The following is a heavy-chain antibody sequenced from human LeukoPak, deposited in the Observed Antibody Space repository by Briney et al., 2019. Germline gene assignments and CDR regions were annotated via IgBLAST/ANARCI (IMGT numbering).Heavy chain of an antibody. CDR2: IIPIFGTA. CDR1: GGTFSSYA. D-gene: IGHD2-8*01. J-gene: IGHJ6*03. V-gene: IGHV1-69*06. CDR3: ARGGLVVLMVYAAHYYYYMDV. Sequence: ASVKVSCKASGGTFSSYAISWVRQAPGQGLEWMGGIIPIFGTANYAQKFQGRVTITADKSTSTAYMELSSLRSEDTAVYYCARGGLVVLMVYAAHYYYYMDVWGKGTTVTVSS.